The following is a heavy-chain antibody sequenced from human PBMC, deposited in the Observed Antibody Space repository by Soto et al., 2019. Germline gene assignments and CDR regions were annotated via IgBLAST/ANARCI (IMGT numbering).Heavy chain of an antibody. CDR3: ARDKIKGAPDYLDS. Sequence: QEQLVESGGDVVQPGRSLTLSCAASGFTFSANAMHWVRQAPGKGLEWVAVIAYDGTIKIYRDSVKGRFTISGDDPKSTLYLQMNSLRPEDTAVYYCARDKIKGAPDYLDSWGQGTLVTVSS. D-gene: IGHD1-26*01. J-gene: IGHJ4*02. CDR2: IAYDGTIK. V-gene: IGHV3-30-3*01. CDR1: GFTFSANA.